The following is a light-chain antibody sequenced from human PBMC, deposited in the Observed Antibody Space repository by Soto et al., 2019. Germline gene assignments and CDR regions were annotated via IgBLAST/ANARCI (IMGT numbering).Light chain of an antibody. CDR2: GAF. V-gene: IGKV3-11*01. CDR1: PSVTNY. Sequence: IVLTQSPATLSLSPGERATLSCRASPSVTNYLAWCQQRPGQAPRLLIFGAFNRATGIPARFSGSGSGTDFTLTISSLEPEDSAVYYYQQRNVWPPVTFGQGTRLEIK. J-gene: IGKJ5*01. CDR3: QQRNVWPPVT.